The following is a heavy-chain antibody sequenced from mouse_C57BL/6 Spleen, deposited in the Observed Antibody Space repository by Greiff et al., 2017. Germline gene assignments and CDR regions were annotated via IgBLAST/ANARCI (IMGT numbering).Heavy chain of an antibody. CDR1: GYTFTDYY. CDR3: ARFDYGHWYFDV. J-gene: IGHJ1*03. Sequence: QVHVKQSGAELVRPGASVKLSCKASGYTFTDYYINWVKQRPGQGLEWIARIYPGSGNTYYNEKFKGKATLTAEKSSSTAYMQLSSLTSEDSAVYFCARFDYGHWYFDVWGTGTTVTVSS. CDR2: IYPGSGNT. D-gene: IGHD1-1*01. V-gene: IGHV1-76*01.